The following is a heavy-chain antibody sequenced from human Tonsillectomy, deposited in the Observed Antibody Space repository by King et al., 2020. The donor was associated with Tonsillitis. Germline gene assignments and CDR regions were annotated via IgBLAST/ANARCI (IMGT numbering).Heavy chain of an antibody. CDR2: INPNSGGT. Sequence: QLVQSGAEVKKPGASVKVSCKASGYTFTGNYMHWVRQAPGQGLEWMGWINPNSGGTNYAQKFQGRVTMTRDTSISTAYMELSRLRSDDTAVYYCARGAGVWDIVVVPAASWGQGTLVTVSS. CDR3: ARGAGVWDIVVVPAAS. CDR1: GYTFTGNY. D-gene: IGHD2-2*01. J-gene: IGHJ4*02. V-gene: IGHV1-2*02.